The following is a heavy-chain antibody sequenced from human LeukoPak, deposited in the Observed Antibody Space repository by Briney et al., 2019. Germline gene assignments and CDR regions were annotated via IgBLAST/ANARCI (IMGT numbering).Heavy chain of an antibody. V-gene: IGHV3-30*04. J-gene: IGHJ3*02. CDR2: ISYDGSNK. Sequence: GGSLRLSCAASGFTFSSYAMHWVRQAPGKGLEWVAVISYDGSNKYYADSVKGRFTISRDNSKNTLYIQMNSLRAEDTAIYYCAKGTRTMIVKNDAFDIWGQGTMVTVSS. CDR3: AKGTRTMIVKNDAFDI. CDR1: GFTFSSYA. D-gene: IGHD3-22*01.